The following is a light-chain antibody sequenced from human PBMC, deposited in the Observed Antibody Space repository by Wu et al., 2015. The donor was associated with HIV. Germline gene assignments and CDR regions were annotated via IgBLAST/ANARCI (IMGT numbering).Light chain of an antibody. CDR2: LAA. Sequence: EVVLTQSPDTLSLSPGAEATLSCRASQDVGSSNVAFAWYQQRPGQAPRLLIYLAATRASGVPDRFSARGSGTEFTLTIRALEPEDAGIYYCQQYRISPWTFGQGTRVEI. J-gene: IGKJ1*01. V-gene: IGKV3-20*01. CDR3: QQYRISPWT. CDR1: QDVGSSNVA.